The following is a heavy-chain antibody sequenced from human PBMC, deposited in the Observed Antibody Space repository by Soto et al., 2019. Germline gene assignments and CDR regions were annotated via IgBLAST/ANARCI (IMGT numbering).Heavy chain of an antibody. CDR3: ARRSSSSTCDY. CDR1: GFTFSSYA. J-gene: IGHJ4*02. V-gene: IGHV3-23*01. D-gene: IGHD6-6*01. Sequence: TASGFTFSSYAMSWVRQAPGKGLEWVSVISGSDDSTYYADSVKGRFTISRDNSKNTLYLQMNSLRAEDTAVYYCARRSSSSTCDYWGQGTLVTVSS. CDR2: ISGSDDST.